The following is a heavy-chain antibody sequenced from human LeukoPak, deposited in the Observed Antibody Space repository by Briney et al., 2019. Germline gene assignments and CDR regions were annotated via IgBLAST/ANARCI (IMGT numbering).Heavy chain of an antibody. CDR1: GGSFSGYY. J-gene: IGHJ4*02. CDR3: ARGSSGYYSLYYFDY. D-gene: IGHD3-22*01. Sequence: SETLSLTCAVYGGSFSGYYWSWIRQPPGKGLEWIGEINHSGSTNYNPSLKSRVTISADTSKNQFSLKLSSVTAADTAVYYCARGSSGYYSLYYFDYWGQGTLVTVSS. CDR2: INHSGST. V-gene: IGHV4-34*01.